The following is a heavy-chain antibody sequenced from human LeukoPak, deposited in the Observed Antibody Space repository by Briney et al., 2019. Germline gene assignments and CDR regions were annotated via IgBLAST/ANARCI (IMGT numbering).Heavy chain of an antibody. CDR1: GGSISSYY. D-gene: IGHD1-1*01. Sequence: PSETLSLTCTVSGGSISSYYWSWIRQPPGKGLEWIGYIYYSGSTNYNPSLKSRVTISVDTSKNQFSLKLSSVTAADTAVYYCARWVPNYYYYYMDVWGKGTTVTVSS. V-gene: IGHV4-59*01. CDR2: IYYSGST. CDR3: ARWVPNYYYYYMDV. J-gene: IGHJ6*03.